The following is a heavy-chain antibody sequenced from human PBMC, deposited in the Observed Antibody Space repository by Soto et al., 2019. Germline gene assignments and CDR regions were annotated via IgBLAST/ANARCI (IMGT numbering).Heavy chain of an antibody. D-gene: IGHD5-18*01. V-gene: IGHV3-23*01. CDR3: AKYYMVTRSPFDY. CDR2: ITSTGDRA. Sequence: PGGSLSLSCAASGFTFSSYAMSWVRQAPGKGLEWVSSITSTGDRAYYADSVKGRFTVSRDNSKNTLFLQMNSLRAEDTAVYYCAKYYMVTRSPFDYWGQGTLVTVSS. J-gene: IGHJ4*02. CDR1: GFTFSSYA.